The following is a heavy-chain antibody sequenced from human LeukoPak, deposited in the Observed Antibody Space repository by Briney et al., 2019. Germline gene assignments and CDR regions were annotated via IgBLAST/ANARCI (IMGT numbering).Heavy chain of an antibody. CDR3: ARFRDYREAFDM. CDR1: GGSISNYY. V-gene: IGHV4-4*07. Sequence: PSETLSLTCTVSGGSISNYYWSWIRQPAGKGLEWIGRIYISGSTSGSTDYNPSLKSRVTMSVDTSRNQFSLKVNSVTAADTAVYYCARFRDYREAFDMWGLGTMVTVSS. J-gene: IGHJ3*02. D-gene: IGHD3-10*01. CDR2: IYISGSTSGST.